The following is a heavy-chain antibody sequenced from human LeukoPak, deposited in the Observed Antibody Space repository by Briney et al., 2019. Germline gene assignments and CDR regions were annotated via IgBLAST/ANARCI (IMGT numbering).Heavy chain of an antibody. J-gene: IGHJ4*02. CDR2: ISSSGSYI. CDR3: ARDYYGDLYFDY. V-gene: IGHV3-21*01. Sequence: GGSLRLSCAASGFTFSRYTMNWVRQAPGKGLEWVSSISSSGSYIYYADPVKGRFTISRDNAKNSLYLQMNSLRAEDTAVFYCARDYYGDLYFDYWGQGTLVTVSS. D-gene: IGHD4-17*01. CDR1: GFTFSRYT.